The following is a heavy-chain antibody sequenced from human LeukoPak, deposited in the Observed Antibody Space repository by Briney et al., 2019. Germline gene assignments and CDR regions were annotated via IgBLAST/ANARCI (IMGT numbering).Heavy chain of an antibody. D-gene: IGHD6-13*01. V-gene: IGHV5-10-1*01. CDR1: GYSFTSYW. Sequence: GESLKISFKGSGYSFTSYWISWVRQMPGKGLEWMGRIDPSDSYTNYSPSFQGHVTISADKSISTAYLQWSSLKASDTAMYYCARLRADYSSSWYVGYWGQGTLVTVSS. CDR3: ARLRADYSSSWYVGY. J-gene: IGHJ4*02. CDR2: IDPSDSYT.